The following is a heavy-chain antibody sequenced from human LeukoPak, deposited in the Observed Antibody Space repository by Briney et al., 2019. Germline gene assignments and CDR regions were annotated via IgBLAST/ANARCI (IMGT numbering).Heavy chain of an antibody. CDR2: ISSSGSTI. J-gene: IGHJ4*02. CDR3: ARSEGDYYDSSGYYYPRYYFDY. Sequence: GGSLRLSCAASGFTFSDYYMSWVRQAPGKGLEWLSYISSSGSTIYYADSVKGRFTISRDNAKNSLYLQMNSLRAEDTAVYYCARSEGDYYDSSGYYYPRYYFDYWGQGTLVTVSS. D-gene: IGHD3-22*01. V-gene: IGHV3-11*04. CDR1: GFTFSDYY.